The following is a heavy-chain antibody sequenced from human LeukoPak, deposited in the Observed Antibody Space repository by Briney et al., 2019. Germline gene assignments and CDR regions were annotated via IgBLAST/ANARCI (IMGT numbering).Heavy chain of an antibody. Sequence: SETLSLTCTVSGGSTSSGDYYWSWIRQPPGKGLEWIGYIYYNGSTYYNPSLKSRVTISVDTSKNQFSLKLSSVTAADTAVYYCARTSLGGAWFDPWGQGTLVTVSS. V-gene: IGHV4-30-4*08. D-gene: IGHD3-10*01. J-gene: IGHJ5*02. CDR3: ARTSLGGAWFDP. CDR2: IYYNGST. CDR1: GGSTSSGDYY.